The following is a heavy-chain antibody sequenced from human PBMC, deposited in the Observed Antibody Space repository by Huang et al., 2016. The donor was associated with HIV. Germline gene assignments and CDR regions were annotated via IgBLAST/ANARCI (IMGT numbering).Heavy chain of an antibody. CDR1: DGSISSSSYY. CDR3: AAMVRGVISYFDY. Sequence: QLQLQESGPGLVKPSETLSLTCTVSDGSISSSSYYWGWIRQPPGKGLEWLATFFYDGNTYYNPSLKSGVTIAVDTSKNQFSLNLSSVTAADTAVYYCAAMVRGVISYFDYWGQGTLVTVSS. D-gene: IGHD3-10*01. CDR2: FFYDGNT. V-gene: IGHV4-39*01. J-gene: IGHJ4*02.